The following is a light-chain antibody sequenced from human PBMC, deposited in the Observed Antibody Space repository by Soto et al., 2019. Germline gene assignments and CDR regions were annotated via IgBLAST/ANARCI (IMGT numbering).Light chain of an antibody. CDR2: DAS. J-gene: IGKJ2*01. Sequence: EIVMTQSPATLSVSPGERATLSCRASQSVRSNLAWYQHKLGQAPRLLIYDASTRATGIPDRFTGSGSGTEFTLTISNLQSEDFADYYCQQHTTWPRTFGQGTKPEIK. CDR1: QSVRSN. CDR3: QQHTTWPRT. V-gene: IGKV3-15*01.